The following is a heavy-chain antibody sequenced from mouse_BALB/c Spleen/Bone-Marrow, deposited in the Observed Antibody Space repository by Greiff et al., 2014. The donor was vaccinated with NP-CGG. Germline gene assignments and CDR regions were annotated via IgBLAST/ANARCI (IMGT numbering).Heavy chain of an antibody. D-gene: IGHD2-3*01. V-gene: IGHV7-3*02. CDR2: IRNKVNGYTT. Sequence: EVKLVESGGGLVQPGGSLRLSCATSGFTFTDYYMSWVRQPPGKALEWLGFIRNKVNGYTTEYSASVKGRFTISRDNSQSILYLQMNTLRAEDSATYYCARWLLRAMDYWGQGTSVTVSS. CDR1: GFTFTDYY. CDR3: ARWLLRAMDY. J-gene: IGHJ4*01.